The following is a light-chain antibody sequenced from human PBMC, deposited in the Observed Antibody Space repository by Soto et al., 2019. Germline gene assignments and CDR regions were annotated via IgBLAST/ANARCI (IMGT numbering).Light chain of an antibody. CDR1: QSVSNK. CDR2: DAS. CDR3: QQRNNWPPII. V-gene: IGKV3-11*01. Sequence: EILLTQSPATLSLSPGERATLSCRASQSVSNKLAWYQQKPGQAPRLLIYDASNRAAGIPARFSGSGSGTVFTLTISSLEPEDFAVYYCQQRNNWPPIIFGQGTRLDSK. J-gene: IGKJ5*01.